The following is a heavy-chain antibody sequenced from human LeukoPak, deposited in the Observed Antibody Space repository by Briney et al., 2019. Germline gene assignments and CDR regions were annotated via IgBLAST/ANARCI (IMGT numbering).Heavy chain of an antibody. Sequence: GASVKVSCKASGYTFTGYYIHWVRQAPGQGLEWMGRINPTNGVTDYAQRFQGRVTMTRDTSISTAYMELTGLRSDDTAVYYCASPSHYCSGGSCLSSWFDPWGQGTLVTVAS. CDR1: GYTFTGYY. CDR3: ASPSHYCSGGSCLSSWFDP. J-gene: IGHJ5*02. V-gene: IGHV1-2*06. CDR2: INPTNGVT. D-gene: IGHD2-15*01.